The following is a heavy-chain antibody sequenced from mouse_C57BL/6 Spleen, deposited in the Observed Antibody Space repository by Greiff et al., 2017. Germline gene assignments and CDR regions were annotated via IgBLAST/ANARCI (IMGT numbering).Heavy chain of an antibody. Sequence: EVKLVESGPGLVKPSQSLSLTCSVTGYSITSGYYWNWIRQFPGNKLEWMGYISYDGSNNYNPSLKNRISITRDTSKNQFFLKLNSVTTEDTATYYCAREGGYLDYWGQGTTLTVSS. CDR3: AREGGYLDY. J-gene: IGHJ2*01. V-gene: IGHV3-6*01. CDR1: GYSITSGYY. CDR2: ISYDGSN.